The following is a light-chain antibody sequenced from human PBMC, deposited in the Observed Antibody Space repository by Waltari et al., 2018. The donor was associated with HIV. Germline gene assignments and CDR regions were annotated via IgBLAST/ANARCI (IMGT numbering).Light chain of an antibody. CDR2: AAS. CDR1: QALNNY. CDR3: QQFHSFPLT. V-gene: IGKV1-9*01. Sequence: IPLTQSPSFLSASVGARGTITLRASQALNNYLAWYQQQPGKAPKLLMYAASTLQRGVPPTFSGSGSGTEFTLTINALHPDDFATYYCQQFHSFPLTFGGGTNVE. J-gene: IGKJ4*01.